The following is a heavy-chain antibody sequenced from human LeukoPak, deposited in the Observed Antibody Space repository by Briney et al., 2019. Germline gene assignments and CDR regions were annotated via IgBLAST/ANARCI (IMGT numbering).Heavy chain of an antibody. J-gene: IGHJ4*02. V-gene: IGHV4-59*01. CDR2: IYYSGST. CDR1: GGSISSYY. Sequence: SETLSLTSTVSGGSISSYYWSWIRQPPGKGLEWIGYIYYSGSTNYNPSLKSRITISVDTSKNQFSLKLSSVTAADTAVYYCARGPYSSGEDYWGQGTLVTVSS. D-gene: IGHD6-19*01. CDR3: ARGPYSSGEDY.